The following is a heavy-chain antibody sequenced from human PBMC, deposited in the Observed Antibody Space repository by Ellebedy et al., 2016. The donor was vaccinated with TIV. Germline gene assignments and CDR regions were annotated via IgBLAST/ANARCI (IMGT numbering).Heavy chain of an antibody. CDR3: AKRKGTGDPSHWSFDF. CDR2: IDSDGSTT. D-gene: IGHD7-27*01. V-gene: IGHV3-74*01. Sequence: GESLKISCAASGFTFSTYWMHWVRQAPGKGLVWVSRIDSDGSTTAYADSVKGRFTISRDNSKNTLYVQMNSLRVEDTAVYFCAKRKGTGDPSHWSFDFWGRGTLVTVSS. CDR1: GFTFSTYW. J-gene: IGHJ2*01.